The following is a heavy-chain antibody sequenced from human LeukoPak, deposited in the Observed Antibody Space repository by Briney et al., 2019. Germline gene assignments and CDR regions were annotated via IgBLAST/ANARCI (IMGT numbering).Heavy chain of an antibody. D-gene: IGHD3-3*01. V-gene: IGHV6-1*01. CDR2: TYYRSKWYN. J-gene: IGHJ6*02. Sequence: SQTLSLTCAISGDSVSSNSAAWNWIRQSPSRGLEWLGRTYYRSKWYNDYAVSVKSRITINPDTSKNQFSLQLNSVTPEDTAVYYCARDALATFYDLAQPCYYYYGMDVWGQGTTVTVSS. CDR3: ARDALATFYDLAQPCYYYYGMDV. CDR1: GDSVSSNSAA.